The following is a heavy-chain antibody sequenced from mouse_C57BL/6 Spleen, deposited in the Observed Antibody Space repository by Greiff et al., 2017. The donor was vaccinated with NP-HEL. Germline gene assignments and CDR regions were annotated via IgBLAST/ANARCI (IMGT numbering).Heavy chain of an antibody. V-gene: IGHV1-69*01. CDR3: ASWGPPITTVVARGYFDV. CDR2: IDPSDSYT. Sequence: VQLQQPGAELVMPGASVKLSCKASGYTFTSYWMHWVKQRPGQGLEWIGEIDPSDSYTNYNQKFKGKSTLTVDKSSSPAYMQLSSLTSEDSAVYYCASWGPPITTVVARGYFDVWGTGTTVTVSS. CDR1: GYTFTSYW. J-gene: IGHJ1*03. D-gene: IGHD1-1*01.